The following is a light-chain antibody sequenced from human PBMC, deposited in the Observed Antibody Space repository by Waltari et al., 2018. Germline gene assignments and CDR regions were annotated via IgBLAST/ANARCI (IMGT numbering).Light chain of an antibody. CDR1: RSNIGSNT. Sequence: QSVVTQPPSASGTPGQRVTISCSGARSNIGSNTVNWYQQLPGTAPKLLIYSNDRRPPGVPDRFSGSKSDTSASLAISGLRSDDEADDYCAAWDDILNGPVFGGGTRLTVL. CDR3: AAWDDILNGPV. V-gene: IGLV1-44*01. CDR2: SND. J-gene: IGLJ3*02.